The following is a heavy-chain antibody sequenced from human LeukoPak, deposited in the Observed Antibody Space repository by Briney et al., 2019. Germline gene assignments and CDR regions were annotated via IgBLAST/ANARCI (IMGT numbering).Heavy chain of an antibody. CDR2: IYPGDSDT. V-gene: IGHV5-51*01. D-gene: IGHD3-22*01. CDR1: GSSFTSYW. Sequence: GESLKISCKGSGSSFTSYWIGWVRQMPGKGLEWMGIIYPGDSDTRYSPSFQGQVTISADKSISTAYLQWSSLKASDTAMYYCARRRFGDSSGPGGFDPWGQGTLVTVSS. CDR3: ARRRFGDSSGPGGFDP. J-gene: IGHJ5*02.